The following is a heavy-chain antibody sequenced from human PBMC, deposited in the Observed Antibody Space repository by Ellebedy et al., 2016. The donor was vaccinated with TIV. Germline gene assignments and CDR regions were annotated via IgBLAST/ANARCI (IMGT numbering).Heavy chain of an antibody. CDR1: GGSVSSTRDY. V-gene: IGHV3-53*01. J-gene: IGHJ4*02. D-gene: IGHD5-18*01. CDR2: ISGSNT. CDR3: AKDRTPGDGYWVFDN. Sequence: PSETLSLTCSGSGGSVSSTRDYWAWIRQAPGKGLEWVSTISGSNTYYADSVKGRFTISRDNSKRTVDLQMNSLRAEDTAVYFCAKDRTPGDGYWVFDNWGQGTLVSVSS.